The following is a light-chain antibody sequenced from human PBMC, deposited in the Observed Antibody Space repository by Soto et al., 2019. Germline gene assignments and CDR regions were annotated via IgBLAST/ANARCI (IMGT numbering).Light chain of an antibody. CDR2: DVS. V-gene: IGLV2-11*01. J-gene: IGLJ1*01. Sequence: QSALTQSRSVSGSPGQSVTISCTGTSSDVGGYNYVSWYQQHPGKAPKVMIYDVSEQPSGVPDRFSGSKSGNTASLTISGLQVEDEADYYCCSYAGSPRYVFGTGNKLTVL. CDR1: SSDVGGYNY. CDR3: CSYAGSPRYV.